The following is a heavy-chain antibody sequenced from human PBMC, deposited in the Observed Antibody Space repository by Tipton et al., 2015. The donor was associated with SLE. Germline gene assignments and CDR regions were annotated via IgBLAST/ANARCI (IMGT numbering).Heavy chain of an antibody. CDR3: ARVWRQLANYFDY. V-gene: IGHV4-4*02. J-gene: IGHJ4*02. CDR1: GGSISSSNW. CDR2: IYHSGST. D-gene: IGHD6-6*01. Sequence: TLSLTSAVSGGSISSSNWWSWVRQPPGKGLEWIGEIYHSGSTNYNPSLKSRVTISVDKSKNQFSLKLSSVTAADTAVYYCARVWRQLANYFDYWGQGTLVTVSS.